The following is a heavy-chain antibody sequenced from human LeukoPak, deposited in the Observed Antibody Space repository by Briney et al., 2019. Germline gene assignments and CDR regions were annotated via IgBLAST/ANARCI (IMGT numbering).Heavy chain of an antibody. V-gene: IGHV3-7*03. CDR3: AREYCSGGTCYAPGY. Sequence: GGSLRLSCAASGFTFSNYWMSCVRQTPGKRLEWVANIDRDGGDKYYVDSVKGRFTLSRDNAKNSLYLQMNSLRAEDTAIYYCAREYCSGGTCYAPGYGGQGTLVTVSS. J-gene: IGHJ4*02. D-gene: IGHD2-15*01. CDR1: GFTFSNYW. CDR2: IDRDGGDK.